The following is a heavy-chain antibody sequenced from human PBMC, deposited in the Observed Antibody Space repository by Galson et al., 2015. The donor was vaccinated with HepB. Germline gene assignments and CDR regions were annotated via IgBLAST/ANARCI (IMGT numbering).Heavy chain of an antibody. V-gene: IGHV1-69*10. J-gene: IGHJ6*02. CDR2: IIPIFDVP. CDR1: GGALTSYF. Sequence: SVKVSCKASGGALTSYFITWVRQAPGKGLEWMGGIIPIFDVPDYAQRFQGRLTITADKSTSTAYMELSRLTSEDTAIYYCARDELLWFGESHYYYGLDVWGQGTTVTVTS. D-gene: IGHD3-10*01. CDR3: ARDELLWFGESHYYYGLDV.